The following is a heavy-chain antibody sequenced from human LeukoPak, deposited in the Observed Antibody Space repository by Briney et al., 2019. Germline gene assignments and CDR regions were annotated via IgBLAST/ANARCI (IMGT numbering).Heavy chain of an antibody. D-gene: IGHD2-2*01. CDR1: GFTFDDYA. V-gene: IGHV3-9*01. Sequence: AGGSLRLSCAASGFTFDDYAMHWVRQAPGKGLEWVSGISWNSGSIGYADSVKGRFTISRDNAKNSLYLQMNSLRAEDTALYYCASAAAPWAFDIWGQGTMVTVSS. CDR2: ISWNSGSI. J-gene: IGHJ3*02. CDR3: ASAAAPWAFDI.